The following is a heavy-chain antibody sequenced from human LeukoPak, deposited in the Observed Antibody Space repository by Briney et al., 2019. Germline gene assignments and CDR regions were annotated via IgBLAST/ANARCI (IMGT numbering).Heavy chain of an antibody. Sequence: GASENVLCKASRYPFTIYDMHWAREATGRGLEWVGWMNPNSGNTGYTQKFQGRVTMTRNSPISTAYRALERLRSEHAAVFYCARVAPRPRRIRLRSWRCFDYWGQKTLFTVSS. CDR3: ARVAPRPRRIRLRSWRCFDY. J-gene: IGHJ4*02. CDR1: RYPFTIYD. V-gene: IGHV1-8*01. D-gene: IGHD6-25*01. CDR2: MNPNSGNT.